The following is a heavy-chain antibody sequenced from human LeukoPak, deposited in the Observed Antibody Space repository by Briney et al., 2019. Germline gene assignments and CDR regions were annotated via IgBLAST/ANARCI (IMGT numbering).Heavy chain of an antibody. CDR1: GGSISSSSYY. J-gene: IGHJ3*02. D-gene: IGHD1/OR15-1a*01. V-gene: IGHV4-39*07. CDR2: IYYSGST. CDR3: ATKQQRVRFDAFDI. Sequence: KPSETLSLPCTVSGGSISSSSYYWGWIRQPPGKGLEWIGSIYYSGSTYYNPSLKSRVTISVDTSKHQCSLKLSSVTAADTAAYYWATKQQRVRFDAFDIWGQGTMVTVSS.